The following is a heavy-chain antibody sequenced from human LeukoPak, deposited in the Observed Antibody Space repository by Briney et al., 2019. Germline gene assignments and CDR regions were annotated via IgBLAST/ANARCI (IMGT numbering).Heavy chain of an antibody. J-gene: IGHJ4*02. CDR2: ISAYNGNT. D-gene: IGHD3-22*01. V-gene: IGHV1-18*01. CDR3: ARFDTYYYDSGGYYPDY. CDR1: GYTFTSYG. Sequence: ASVKVSCKASGYTFTSYGISWVRQAPGQGLEWMGWISAYNGNTNYAQKLQGRVTMTTDTSTSTAYMELRSLRSDDTAVYYCARFDTYYYDSGGYYPDYWGQGTLVTVSS.